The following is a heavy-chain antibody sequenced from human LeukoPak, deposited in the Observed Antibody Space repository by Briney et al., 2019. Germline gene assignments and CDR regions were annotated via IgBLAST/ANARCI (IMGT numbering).Heavy chain of an antibody. J-gene: IGHJ5*01. CDR3: VRGGVWGLSSNWLES. V-gene: IGHV3-13*04. CDR1: GFTFSSHD. D-gene: IGHD7-27*01. Sequence: AGGSLRLSCAASGFTFSSHDMHWVRQAAGKGLEWVSGFIPAGDRYYAESVKGRFTISRENAKSSLYLQMNSLRVGDTAVYYCVRGGVWGLSSNWLESWGQGILVTVSS. CDR2: FIPAGDR.